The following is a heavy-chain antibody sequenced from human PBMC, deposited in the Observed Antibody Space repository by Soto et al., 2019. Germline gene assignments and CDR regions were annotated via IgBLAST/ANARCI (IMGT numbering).Heavy chain of an antibody. V-gene: IGHV1-69*01. D-gene: IGHD3-10*01. Sequence: QVQLVQSGAEVKKPGSSVKVSCKASGGTFSSYAISWVRQAPGQGLEWMGGIIPIFGTANYAQKFQGRVTITADESTSTAYMELSSLRSEDTAVYYCARSYYYGSGCYYFGGFDPWGQGTLVTVSS. CDR2: IIPIFGTA. CDR3: ARSYYYGSGCYYFGGFDP. CDR1: GGTFSSYA. J-gene: IGHJ5*02.